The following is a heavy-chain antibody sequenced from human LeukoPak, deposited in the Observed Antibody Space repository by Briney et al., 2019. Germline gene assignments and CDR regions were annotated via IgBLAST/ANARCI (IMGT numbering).Heavy chain of an antibody. V-gene: IGHV4-61*02. CDR1: GGSISSGSYY. CDR3: ARDRGLYSGSYFYYFDY. J-gene: IGHJ4*02. Sequence: KTSETLSLTCTVSGGSISSGSYYWSWIRQPAGKGLEWIGRIYTSGSTNYNPSLKSRVTISVDTSKNQFSLKLSSVTAADTAVYYCARDRGLYSGSYFYYFDYWGQGTLVTVSS. D-gene: IGHD1-26*01. CDR2: IYTSGST.